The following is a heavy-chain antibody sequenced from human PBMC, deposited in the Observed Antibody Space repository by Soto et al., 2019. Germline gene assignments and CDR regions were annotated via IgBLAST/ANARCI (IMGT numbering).Heavy chain of an antibody. CDR3: AKCDGDYRYYYYGMDV. J-gene: IGHJ6*02. D-gene: IGHD4-17*01. Sequence: PGGSLRLSCAASGLAFNIYAMSWVRQAPGKGLEWVASISGSGSSTYSADSVKGRFTISRDNSKIMVYLQMNNLRAEDTATYYCAKCDGDYRYYYYGMDVWGQGTTVTVSS. V-gene: IGHV3-23*01. CDR1: GLAFNIYA. CDR2: ISGSGSST.